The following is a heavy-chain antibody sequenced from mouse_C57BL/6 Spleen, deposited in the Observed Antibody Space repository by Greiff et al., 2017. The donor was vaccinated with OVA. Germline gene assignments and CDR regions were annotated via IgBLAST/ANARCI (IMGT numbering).Heavy chain of an antibody. D-gene: IGHD4-1*01. V-gene: IGHV1-26*01. CDR1: GYTFTDYY. CDR3: ARRPGRAWYFDV. J-gene: IGHJ1*03. Sequence: EVQLQQSGPELVKPGASVKISCKASGYTFTDYYMNWVKQSHGQSLEWIGDINPNNGGTSYNQKFKGKATLTVDKSSSTAYMELRSLTSEDSAVYYCARRPGRAWYFDVWGTGTTVTVSA. CDR2: INPNNGGT.